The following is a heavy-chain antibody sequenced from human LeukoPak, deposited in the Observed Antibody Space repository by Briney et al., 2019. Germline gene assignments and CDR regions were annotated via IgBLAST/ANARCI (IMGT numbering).Heavy chain of an antibody. CDR1: GFTVSSNY. J-gene: IGHJ6*03. V-gene: IGHV3-53*01. D-gene: IGHD3-10*01. CDR3: AREIRYYGSGSYYNAARQYYYYYMDV. Sequence: GGSLRLSCAASGFTVSSNYMSWVRQAPGRGLEWVSVIYSGCSTYYADSVKGRFTISRDNSKNTLYLQMNSLRAEDTAVYYCAREIRYYGSGSYYNAARQYYYYYMDVWGKGTTVTVSS. CDR2: IYSGCST.